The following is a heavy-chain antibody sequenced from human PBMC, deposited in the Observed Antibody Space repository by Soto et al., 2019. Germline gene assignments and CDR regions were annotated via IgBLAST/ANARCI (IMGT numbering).Heavy chain of an antibody. J-gene: IGHJ6*02. D-gene: IGHD3-10*01. CDR1: GFTFSSYW. V-gene: IGHV3-74*01. CDR3: ARVMGSKYYYYGMDV. CDR2: INSDGSST. Sequence: GGSLRLSCAASGFTFSSYWMHWVRQAPGKGLVWVSRINSDGSSTSYADSVKGRFTISRDNAKNTLYLQMNSLRAEDTAVYYCARVMGSKYYYYGMDVWGQGTTVTAP.